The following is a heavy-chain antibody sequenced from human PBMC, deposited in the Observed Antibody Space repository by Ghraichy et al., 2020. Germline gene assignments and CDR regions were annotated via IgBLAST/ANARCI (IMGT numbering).Heavy chain of an antibody. CDR3: FLEWSHTYYYGMDV. J-gene: IGHJ6*02. CDR2: INSDGSST. D-gene: IGHD3-3*01. CDR1: GFTFSSYW. V-gene: IGHV3-74*01. Sequence: GGSLRLSCAASGFTFSSYWMHWVRQAPGKGLVWVSRINSDGSSTSYADSVKGRFTISRDNAKNTLYLQMNSLRAEDTAVYYCFLEWSHTYYYGMDVWGQGTTVTVSS.